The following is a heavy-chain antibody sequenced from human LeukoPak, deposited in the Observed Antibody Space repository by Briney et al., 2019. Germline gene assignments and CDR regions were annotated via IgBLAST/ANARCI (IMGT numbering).Heavy chain of an antibody. Sequence: PGGSLRLSCTASAFTVSRNYMLSVRQAPGKGLEWVSLIFSNGDTRYADSVKGRFTISRDTSKNTVSLQMNSLRVEDTAMYYCTRDQMNYWGQGTLVTVSS. J-gene: IGHJ4*02. D-gene: IGHD5-24*01. V-gene: IGHV3-53*01. CDR3: TRDQMNY. CDR1: AFTVSRNY. CDR2: IFSNGDT.